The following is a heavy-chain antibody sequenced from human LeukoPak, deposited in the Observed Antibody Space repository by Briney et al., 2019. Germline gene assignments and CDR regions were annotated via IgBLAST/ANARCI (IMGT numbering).Heavy chain of an antibody. CDR2: IKSSNT. V-gene: IGHV4-61*02. CDR3: ARVPDWTYVPDY. Sequence: SETLSLTCTVPGGSISSDRFYWTWVRQPAGKGLEWIGRIKSSNTNYNPSLKSRVSISLDTSTNQFSLKLSSLTAADTAVYYCARVPDWTYVPDYWGQGTLVTVSS. CDR1: GGSISSDRFY. J-gene: IGHJ4*02. D-gene: IGHD3-16*01.